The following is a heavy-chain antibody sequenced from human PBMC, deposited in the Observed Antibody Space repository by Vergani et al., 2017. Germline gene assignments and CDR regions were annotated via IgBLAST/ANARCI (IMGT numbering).Heavy chain of an antibody. J-gene: IGHJ6*02. D-gene: IGHD6-19*01. Sequence: EVQLVESGGGLVQPGGSLRLSCAASGFTFSSYSMNWVRQAPGKGLEWVSYISSSSSTIYYADSVKGRFTISRDNAKNSLYLQMNSLRAEDTAVYYCTGQWLVQCHYYYGMDVWGQGTTVTVSS. V-gene: IGHV3-48*01. CDR3: TGQWLVQCHYYYGMDV. CDR2: ISSSSSTI. CDR1: GFTFSSYS.